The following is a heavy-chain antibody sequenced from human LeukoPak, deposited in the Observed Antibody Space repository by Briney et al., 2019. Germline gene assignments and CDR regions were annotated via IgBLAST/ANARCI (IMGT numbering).Heavy chain of an antibody. J-gene: IGHJ4*02. V-gene: IGHV3-48*01. CDR2: ISSSSSTI. Sequence: GGSLRLSCAASGFTFSSYSMNWVRQAPGKGLEWVSYISSSSSTIYYADSVKGRFTISRDNAKNSLYLQMNSLRAEDTAVYYCASDFYCTNGVCYGDYWAREPWSPSPQ. D-gene: IGHD2-8*01. CDR3: ASDFYCTNGVCYGDY. CDR1: GFTFSSYS.